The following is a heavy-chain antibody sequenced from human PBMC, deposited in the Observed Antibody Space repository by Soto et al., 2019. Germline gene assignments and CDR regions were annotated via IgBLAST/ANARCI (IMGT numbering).Heavy chain of an antibody. D-gene: IGHD6-13*01. CDR1: GFTFSSYA. CDR3: AKSILVAAAASYYYYYMDV. V-gene: IGHV3-23*01. Sequence: GGSLRLSCAASGFTFSSYAMSWVRQAPGKGLEWVSAISGSGGSTYYADSVKGRFTISRDNSKNTLYLQMNSLRAEDTAVYYCAKSILVAAAASYYYYYMDVWGKGTTVTVSS. J-gene: IGHJ6*03. CDR2: ISGSGGST.